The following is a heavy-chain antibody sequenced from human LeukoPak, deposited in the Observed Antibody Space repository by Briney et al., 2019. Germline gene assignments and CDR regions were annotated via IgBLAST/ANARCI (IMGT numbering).Heavy chain of an antibody. J-gene: IGHJ6*02. CDR2: IIPIFGTA. CDR3: ARRLGGYYDSSGYLNISYFYYYGMDV. Sequence: GASVKVSCKASGGTFSSYAISWVRQAPGQGLEWMGGIIPIFGTANYAQKFQGRVTITADESTSTAYMELSSLRSEDTAVYYCARRLGGYYDSSGYLNISYFYYYGMDVWGQGTTVTVSS. D-gene: IGHD3-22*01. V-gene: IGHV1-69*13. CDR1: GGTFSSYA.